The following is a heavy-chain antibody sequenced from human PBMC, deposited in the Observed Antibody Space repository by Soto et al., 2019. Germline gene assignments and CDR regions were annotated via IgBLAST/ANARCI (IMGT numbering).Heavy chain of an antibody. V-gene: IGHV4-59*08. CDR2: IYYSGTT. CDR1: NGSIGTNY. J-gene: IGHJ4*02. CDR3: ARHRCTSGYYLVFES. D-gene: IGHD6-19*01. Sequence: PSETLSLTCTISNGSIGTNYWSWLRQPPGKPLEWIGHIYYSGTTNYNPSLKSRVTLSVDMSKSQFSLKLTSATAADTAVYYCARHRCTSGYYLVFESWGQGTLVTVS.